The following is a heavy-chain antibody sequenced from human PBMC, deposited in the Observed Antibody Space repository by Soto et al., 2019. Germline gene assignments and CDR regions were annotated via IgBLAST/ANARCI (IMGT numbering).Heavy chain of an antibody. CDR3: ARGECSSNYCFTRWALDI. Sequence: RSLTCAVYGGSFSGYYWTWIRQTPGKGLEWIGEIHHSGRTNYNPSLKSRVSISADTSKTQFSLNLTSVTAADTAVYYCARGECSSNYCFTRWALDIWGQGTVVTVSS. V-gene: IGHV4-34*01. D-gene: IGHD2-2*01. CDR2: IHHSGRT. J-gene: IGHJ3*02. CDR1: GGSFSGYY.